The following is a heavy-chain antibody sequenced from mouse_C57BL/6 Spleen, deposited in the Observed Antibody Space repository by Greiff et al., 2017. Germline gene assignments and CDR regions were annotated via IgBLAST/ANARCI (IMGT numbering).Heavy chain of an antibody. J-gene: IGHJ4*01. Sequence: QVQLQQPGAELVRPGSSVKLSCKASGYTFTSYWMHWVKQRPIQGLEWIGNLHPSDSETHYNQKFKDKATLTVDKSSSTAYLQLSSLPSEDSAVFDWAREQYCGRSHARDYWGQGTSVTVAS. CDR3: AREQYCGRSHARDY. D-gene: IGHD1-1*01. CDR2: LHPSDSET. V-gene: IGHV1-52*01. CDR1: GYTFTSYW.